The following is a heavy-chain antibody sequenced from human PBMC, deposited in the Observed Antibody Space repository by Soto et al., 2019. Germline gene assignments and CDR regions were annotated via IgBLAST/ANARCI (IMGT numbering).Heavy chain of an antibody. Sequence: QVQLVQCGAEVKKPGASVKVSCKASGYTFTNYGVSWVRQAPGQGLEWMGWISAYNGEINYAQKLQGRVTMTTDTPTDTAYMELRNLRSDDTAVYYCARGSSTARGVEDHWGQGTLITVSS. J-gene: IGHJ4*02. CDR3: ARGSSTARGVEDH. CDR2: ISAYNGEI. D-gene: IGHD6-6*01. CDR1: GYTFTNYG. V-gene: IGHV1-18*01.